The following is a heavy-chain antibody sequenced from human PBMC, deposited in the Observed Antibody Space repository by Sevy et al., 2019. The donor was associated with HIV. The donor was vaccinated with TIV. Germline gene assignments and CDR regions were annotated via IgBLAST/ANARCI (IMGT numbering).Heavy chain of an antibody. CDR3: ARVEEGVGYDFWSGYYNWFDP. V-gene: IGHV3-11*01. CDR1: GFTFSDYY. Sequence: GGSLRLSCAASGFTFSDYYMSWIRQAPGKGLEWVSSISSSGSTIYYADSVKGRFTISRDNAKNSLYLQMNSLRAEDTAVYYCARVEEGVGYDFWSGYYNWFDPWGQGTLVTVSS. D-gene: IGHD3-3*01. J-gene: IGHJ5*02. CDR2: ISSSGSTI.